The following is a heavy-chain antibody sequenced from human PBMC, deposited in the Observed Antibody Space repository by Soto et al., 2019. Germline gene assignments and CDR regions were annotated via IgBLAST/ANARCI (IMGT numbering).Heavy chain of an antibody. J-gene: IGHJ5*02. D-gene: IGHD6-13*01. Sequence: SETLSLTCTVSGGSFSSGGYYWSWIRQHPGKGLEWIGYIYYSGSTYYDPSLKSRVTISVDTSKNQFSLELSSVTAADTAVYYCAREASRNWFDPWGQGTLVTVSS. CDR3: AREASRNWFDP. CDR2: IYYSGST. CDR1: GGSFSSGGYY. V-gene: IGHV4-31*03.